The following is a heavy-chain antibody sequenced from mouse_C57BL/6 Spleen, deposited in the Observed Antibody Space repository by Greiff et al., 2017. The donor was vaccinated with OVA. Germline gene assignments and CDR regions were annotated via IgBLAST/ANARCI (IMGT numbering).Heavy chain of an antibody. CDR2: INPSSGYS. Sequence: VQLQQSGAELAKPGASVKLSCKASGYTFTSYWMHWVKQRPGQGLEWIGYINPSSGYSKYNQKFKDKATLTADKSSSTAYMQLSSLTYEDSAVYYCATSPVDRYFDVWGTGTTVTVSS. CDR1: GYTFTSYW. D-gene: IGHD1-1*01. V-gene: IGHV1-7*01. J-gene: IGHJ1*03. CDR3: ATSPVDRYFDV.